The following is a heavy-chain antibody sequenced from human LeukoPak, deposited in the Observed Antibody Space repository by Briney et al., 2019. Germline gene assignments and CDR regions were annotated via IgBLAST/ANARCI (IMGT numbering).Heavy chain of an antibody. V-gene: IGHV3-23*01. CDR3: ASAGFRGVTVVVTAARFDS. CDR1: GFSFSTYA. CDR2: ISGSGGST. D-gene: IGHD2-21*02. J-gene: IGHJ4*02. Sequence: GGSLRLSCAASGFSFSTYAINWVRQSPGKGLEWVSGISGSGGSTYYADSVKGRFTVSRDNSRNTLYLQMNSLRAEDTAVYYCASAGFRGVTVVVTAARFDSWGQGTLVTVSS.